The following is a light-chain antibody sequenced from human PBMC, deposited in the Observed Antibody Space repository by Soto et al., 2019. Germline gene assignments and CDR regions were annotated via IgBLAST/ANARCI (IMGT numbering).Light chain of an antibody. J-gene: IGKJ4*01. CDR3: QQHADWPLT. CDR1: QSVSSSY. Sequence: EIVLTQSPGTLSLSPGERATLSCRASQSVSSSYLAWYQQKPGQAPRLLIYGASSRATGIPDRFSGSGSGTDFTLTISRLEPEDFAVYYCQQHADWPLTVGGGTKVDIK. CDR2: GAS. V-gene: IGKV3-20*01.